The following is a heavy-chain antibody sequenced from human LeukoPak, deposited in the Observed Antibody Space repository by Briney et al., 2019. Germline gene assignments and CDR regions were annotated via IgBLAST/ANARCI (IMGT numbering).Heavy chain of an antibody. Sequence: GGSLRLSCAASGFTFSSYGMHWVRQAPGKGLEWVAVISYDGSNKYYADSVKGRFTISRDNSKNTLYLQMSSLRAEDTAVYYCARDRYYDSSGPMVVQYFQHWGQGTLVTVSS. J-gene: IGHJ1*01. V-gene: IGHV3-30*03. CDR3: ARDRYYDSSGPMVVQYFQH. D-gene: IGHD3-22*01. CDR1: GFTFSSYG. CDR2: ISYDGSNK.